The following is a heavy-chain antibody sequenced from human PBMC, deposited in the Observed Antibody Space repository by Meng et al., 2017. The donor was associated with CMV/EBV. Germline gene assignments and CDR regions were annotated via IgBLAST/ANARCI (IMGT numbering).Heavy chain of an antibody. V-gene: IGHV5-51*01. J-gene: IGHJ3*02. CDR2: IYPGDSDT. Sequence: GESLKISCKGSGYSFTSYWIGWVRQMPGKGLEWMGIIYPGDSDTRYSPSFQGQVTISADKSIRTAYLQWSSLKASDTAMYYCARRTHSSSWYYAFDIWGQGTMVTVSS. D-gene: IGHD6-13*01. CDR3: ARRTHSSSWYYAFDI. CDR1: GYSFTSYW.